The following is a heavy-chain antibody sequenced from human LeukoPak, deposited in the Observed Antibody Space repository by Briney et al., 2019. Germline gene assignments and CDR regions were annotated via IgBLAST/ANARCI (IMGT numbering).Heavy chain of an antibody. CDR3: ARTEPVGSSLGWFYP. D-gene: IGHD6-6*01. Sequence: GEALKISCKGSGYSVTSYWIGWVRQMPGKGLEWMGIIYPGDSDTGYSPSFQGQVAISADKSISTAYLQWSSLKASDTAMYYCARTEPVGSSLGWFYPWGKGTLVTVSS. CDR2: IYPGDSDT. J-gene: IGHJ5*02. V-gene: IGHV5-51*01. CDR1: GYSVTSYW.